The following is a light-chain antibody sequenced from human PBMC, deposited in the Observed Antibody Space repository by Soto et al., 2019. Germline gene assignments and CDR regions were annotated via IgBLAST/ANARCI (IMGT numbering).Light chain of an antibody. V-gene: IGLV4-69*01. CDR2: VNSDGSH. Sequence: QLVLTQSPSASASLGASVKLTCTLSSGHSSYTIAWHQQQPEKGPRYLMKVNSDGSHSKGDGIPDRFSGSSSGAERYLTISRLQSEDEADYYCQTWGTGIVVFGGGTKLTVL. CDR3: QTWGTGIVV. J-gene: IGLJ2*01. CDR1: SGHSSYT.